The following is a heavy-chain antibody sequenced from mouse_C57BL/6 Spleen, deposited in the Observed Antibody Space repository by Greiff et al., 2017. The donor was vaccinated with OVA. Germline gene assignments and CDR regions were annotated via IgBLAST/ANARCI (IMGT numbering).Heavy chain of an antibody. CDR3: ARREVINAMDY. V-gene: IGHV1-81*01. D-gene: IGHD1-3*01. CDR2: IYPRSGNT. Sequence: VQRVESGAELARPGASVKLSCKASGYTSTSYGISWVKQRTGQGLEWIGEIYPRSGNTYYNEKFKGKATLTADKSSSTAYMELRSLTSEDSAVYFCARREVINAMDYWGQGTSVTVSS. J-gene: IGHJ4*01. CDR1: GYTSTSYG.